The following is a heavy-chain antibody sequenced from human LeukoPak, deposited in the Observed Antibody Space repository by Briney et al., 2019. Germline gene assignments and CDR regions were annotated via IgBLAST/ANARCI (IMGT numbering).Heavy chain of an antibody. CDR3: ANWQSGSRVFFDY. J-gene: IGHJ4*02. D-gene: IGHD1-26*01. CDR2: ISANGDTT. CDR1: GFTFSSYA. Sequence: GGSLRLSCAASGFTFSSYALSWVRQAPGEGLEWVSAISANGDTTYYADSVKGRFTISRDNSKNTLYLHMNSLRAEDTAVYYCANWQSGSRVFFDYWGQGTLVTVSS. V-gene: IGHV3-23*01.